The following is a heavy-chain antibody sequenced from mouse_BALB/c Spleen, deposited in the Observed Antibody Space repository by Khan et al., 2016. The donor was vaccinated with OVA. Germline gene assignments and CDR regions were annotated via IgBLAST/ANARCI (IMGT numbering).Heavy chain of an antibody. V-gene: IGHV1-9*01. D-gene: IGHD1-1*01. J-gene: IGHJ2*01. CDR1: GYTFSGYW. Sequence: QVQLKQSGAELMKPGASVKISCKATGYTFSGYWLEWVKQRPGHGLEWIGEILPGSGSRNYNEKFKGKATFTADISSKTTYMKLSSLTSEDSAVYYCARVHYGSRDYFDYWGQGTTLTVSS. CDR3: ARVHYGSRDYFDY. CDR2: ILPGSGSR.